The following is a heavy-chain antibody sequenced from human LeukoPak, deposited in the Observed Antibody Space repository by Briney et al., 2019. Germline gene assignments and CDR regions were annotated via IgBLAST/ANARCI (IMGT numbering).Heavy chain of an antibody. Sequence: GGSLRLSCTASGFTFGDYAMSWVRQAPGKGLEWVCFIRSKACGGTTEYAASVKGRFTISRDDSKSIAYLQMNSLKTEDTAVYYCNRVAWFGTTGWYSYGMDVWGKGTTVTVSS. CDR3: NRVAWFGTTGWYSYGMDV. V-gene: IGHV3-49*04. CDR2: IRSKACGGTT. J-gene: IGHJ6*04. CDR1: GFTFGDYA. D-gene: IGHD3-10*01.